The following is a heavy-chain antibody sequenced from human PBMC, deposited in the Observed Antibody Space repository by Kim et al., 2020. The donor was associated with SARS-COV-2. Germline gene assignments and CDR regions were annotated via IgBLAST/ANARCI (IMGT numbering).Heavy chain of an antibody. Sequence: GSTYYADSVKGRFTISRDNSKHTLYLQMNSLRAEDPAVYYCAKDLARYGIWGQGTMVTVSS. D-gene: IGHD3-16*01. CDR3: AKDLARYGI. J-gene: IGHJ3*02. V-gene: IGHV3-23*01. CDR2: GST.